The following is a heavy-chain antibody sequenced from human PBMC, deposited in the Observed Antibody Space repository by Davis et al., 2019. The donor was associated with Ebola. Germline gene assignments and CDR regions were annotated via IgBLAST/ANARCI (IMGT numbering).Heavy chain of an antibody. J-gene: IGHJ4*02. D-gene: IGHD1-26*01. Sequence: GESLKISCAASGFTFSSYGMHWVRQAPGKGLEWVAVIWYDGSNKYYADSVKGRFTISRYNSKNTAYLQMNSLRAEDTAVYYCARDSGRWELLGAVDYWGQGTLVTVSS. V-gene: IGHV3-33*08. CDR3: ARDSGRWELLGAVDY. CDR2: IWYDGSNK. CDR1: GFTFSSYG.